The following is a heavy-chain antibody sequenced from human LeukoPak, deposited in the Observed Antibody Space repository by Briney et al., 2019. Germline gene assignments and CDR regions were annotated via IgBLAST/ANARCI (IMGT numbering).Heavy chain of an antibody. CDR2: IGGSGGDT. J-gene: IGHJ4*02. Sequence: AGSLRLSCAASGFTFSNCAMSWVRQAPGKGLEWVSPIGGSGGDTYYADSVKGRFTISRDNSKNTLYLQINSLRAEDTALYYCAKVGPTVISRIDYRGQGTLVTVSS. CDR1: GFTFSNCA. D-gene: IGHD1-26*01. CDR3: AKVGPTVISRIDY. V-gene: IGHV3-23*01.